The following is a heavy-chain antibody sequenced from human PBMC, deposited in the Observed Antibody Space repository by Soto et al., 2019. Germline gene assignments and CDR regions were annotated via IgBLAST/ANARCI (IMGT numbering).Heavy chain of an antibody. D-gene: IGHD5-18*01. Sequence: GGSLRLSCAASGFTVSSNYMSWVRQAPGKGLEWVSVIYSGGSTYYADSVKGRFTISRDNSKNPLYLQMNSLRAEDTAVYYCARDGATDTAILGGGYYYYGMDAWGQGTTVTVSS. V-gene: IGHV3-53*01. J-gene: IGHJ6*02. CDR2: IYSGGST. CDR3: ARDGATDTAILGGGYYYYGMDA. CDR1: GFTVSSNY.